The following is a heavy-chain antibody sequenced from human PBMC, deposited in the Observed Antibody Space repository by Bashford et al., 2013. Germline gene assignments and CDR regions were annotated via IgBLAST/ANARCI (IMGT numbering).Heavy chain of an antibody. V-gene: IGHV1-46*01. J-gene: IGHJ3*02. CDR2: INPNGGST. CDR1: GYTFTSYY. D-gene: IGHD2-15*01. CDR3: ARDPGLGYCSGGSCYPYDAFDI. Sequence: ASVKVSCKPSGYTFTSYYIHWVRQAPGQGLEWMGIINPNGGSTNYAQKVQGRVTMTTDTSTSTAYMELRSLRSDDTAVYYCARDPGLGYCSGGSCYPYDAFDIWGQGTMVTVSS.